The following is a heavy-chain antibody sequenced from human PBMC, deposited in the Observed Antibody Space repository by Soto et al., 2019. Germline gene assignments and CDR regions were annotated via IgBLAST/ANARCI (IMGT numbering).Heavy chain of an antibody. D-gene: IGHD3-10*01. CDR1: GGSITGSGYY. CDR2: IYYSGST. V-gene: IGHV4-31*03. J-gene: IGHJ6*02. Sequence: TSETLSLTCTVSGGSITGSGYYWSWIRQHPGKGLEWVGYIYYSGSTYYNPSLKSRLTISVATSKNQFSLKLTSVTAADTAVYYCARDTSLVRGVFGMDVWGQGTTVTVSS. CDR3: ARDTSLVRGVFGMDV.